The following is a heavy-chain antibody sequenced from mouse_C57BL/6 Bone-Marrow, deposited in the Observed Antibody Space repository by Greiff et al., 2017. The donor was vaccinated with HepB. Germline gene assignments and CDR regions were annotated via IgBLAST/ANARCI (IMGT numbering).Heavy chain of an antibody. CDR2: IWGGGST. V-gene: IGHV2-9*01. D-gene: IGHD1-1*02. J-gene: IGHJ4*01. Sequence: VQGVESGPGLVAPSQCLSITCTVSGFSFTSYGVDWVRQPPGKGLEWLGVIWGGGSTNYNSALMSRLSISKDNSKSQVFLKMNSLQTDDTAMYYCAKRRYLLSNYYAMDYWGQGTSVTVSS. CDR1: GFSFTSYG. CDR3: AKRRYLLSNYYAMDY.